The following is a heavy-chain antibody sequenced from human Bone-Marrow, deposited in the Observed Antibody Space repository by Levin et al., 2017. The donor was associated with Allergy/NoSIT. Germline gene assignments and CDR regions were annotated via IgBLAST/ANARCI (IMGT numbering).Heavy chain of an antibody. D-gene: IGHD3-22*01. Sequence: GGSLRLSCAASGFIFRNYAMNWVRQAPGKGLEWVSQISGSGGNTHYADSVKGRFTISRDNSKNTLYLQMNSLRVEDTAVYYCARYDTSAYHSPFDYWGQGTLVTVSS. V-gene: IGHV3-23*01. CDR1: GFIFRNYA. CDR2: ISGSGGNT. CDR3: ARYDTSAYHSPFDY. J-gene: IGHJ4*02.